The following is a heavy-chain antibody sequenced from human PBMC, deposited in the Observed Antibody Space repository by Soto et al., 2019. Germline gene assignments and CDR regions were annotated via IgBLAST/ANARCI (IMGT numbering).Heavy chain of an antibody. D-gene: IGHD5-12*01. CDR2: TYHRSRWYY. Sequence: SQPLSLTCVICGDSVSSNSSTWTWIRQSTSRGLEWLGRTYHRSRWYYDYAASVKGRLTINPDTSKNQFSLQLNSVTPEDSGVYYCARVGQGQVRGPGYRHYCGQAKLVRVSP. CDR3: ARVGQGQVRGPGYRHY. V-gene: IGHV6-1*01. CDR1: GDSVSSNSST. J-gene: IGHJ4*02.